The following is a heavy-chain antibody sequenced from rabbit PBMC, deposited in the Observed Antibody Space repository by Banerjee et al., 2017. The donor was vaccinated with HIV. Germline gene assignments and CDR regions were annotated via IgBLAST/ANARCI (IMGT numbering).Heavy chain of an antibody. Sequence: QSLEESGGDLVKPGASLTLTCTASGIDFSSSYWICWVRQAPGKGLEWIACIYGGSRGTIYYASWAKGRFTISKTSSTTVTLQMTSLTAADTATYFCARDDATSSGYYISPFKLWGPGTLVTVS. CDR2: IYGGSRGTI. CDR3: ARDDATSSGYYISPFKL. CDR1: GIDFSSSYW. J-gene: IGHJ4*01. V-gene: IGHV1S40*01. D-gene: IGHD1-1*01.